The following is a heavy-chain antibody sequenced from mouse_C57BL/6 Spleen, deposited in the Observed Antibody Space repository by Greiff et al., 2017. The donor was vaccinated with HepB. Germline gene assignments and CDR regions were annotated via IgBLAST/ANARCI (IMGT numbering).Heavy chain of an antibody. J-gene: IGHJ2*01. CDR2: IDPSDSYT. CDR1: GYTFTSYW. CDR3: ARGRNRFDY. Sequence: VKLQQPGAELVMPGASVKLSCKASGYTFTSYWMHWVKQRPGQGLEWIGEIDPSDSYTNYNQKFKGKSTLTVDKSSSTAYMQLSSLTSEDSAVYYCARGRNRFDYWGQGTTLTVSS. V-gene: IGHV1-69*01.